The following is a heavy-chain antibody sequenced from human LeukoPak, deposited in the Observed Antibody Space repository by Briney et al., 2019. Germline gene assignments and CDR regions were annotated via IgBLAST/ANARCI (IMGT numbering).Heavy chain of an antibody. Sequence: GGSLRLSCAASGFTFSSYSMNWVRQAPGKGLEWVSYISSSSSTIYYADSVKGRFTISRDNAKNSLYLQMSSLRAEDTAVYYCARDGMVTAAGNDYWGQGTLVTVSS. CDR1: GFTFSSYS. V-gene: IGHV3-48*01. D-gene: IGHD6-13*01. CDR3: ARDGMVTAAGNDY. J-gene: IGHJ4*02. CDR2: ISSSSSTI.